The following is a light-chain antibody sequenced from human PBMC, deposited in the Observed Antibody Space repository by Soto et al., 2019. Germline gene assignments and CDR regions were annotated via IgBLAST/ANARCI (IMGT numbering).Light chain of an antibody. CDR3: SSHSSSSAYYV. CDR1: NSDVGGYNY. CDR2: EVN. V-gene: IGLV2-14*01. J-gene: IGLJ1*01. Sequence: QSALTQPASVSGSPGQSITISCTGTNSDVGGYNYVSWFQQHPGKAPKLMIFEVNNRPSGISIRFSGSKSANTASLTISRLQAEDEADYYCSSHSSSSAYYVFGTGTKLTVL.